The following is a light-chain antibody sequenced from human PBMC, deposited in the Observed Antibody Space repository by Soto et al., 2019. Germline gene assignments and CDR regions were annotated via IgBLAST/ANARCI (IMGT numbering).Light chain of an antibody. J-gene: IGKJ4*01. CDR1: QGISDY. CDR3: QQFNAYPLT. V-gene: IGKV1-9*01. Sequence: DIQLTQSPSFLSASVGDRVTISCRASQGISDYLAWYQQKPGKAPKLLIYGASTLQSGVPSRFSGSASGTEFTLTISSLQPEDFATSFCQQFNAYPLTCGGGTKLEIK. CDR2: GAS.